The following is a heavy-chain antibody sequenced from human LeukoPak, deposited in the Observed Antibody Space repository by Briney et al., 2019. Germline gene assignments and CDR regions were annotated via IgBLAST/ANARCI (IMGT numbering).Heavy chain of an antibody. Sequence: GGSLRLSCAASGFTFSNFWIHWVRQAPGKGLEWVSAISGSGGSTYYADSVKGRFTISRDDSKNTLYLQMNSLRAEDTAVYYCAKDPEGGDYWGQGTLVTVSS. J-gene: IGHJ4*02. CDR2: ISGSGGST. D-gene: IGHD2-15*01. CDR3: AKDPEGGDY. CDR1: GFTFSNFW. V-gene: IGHV3-23*01.